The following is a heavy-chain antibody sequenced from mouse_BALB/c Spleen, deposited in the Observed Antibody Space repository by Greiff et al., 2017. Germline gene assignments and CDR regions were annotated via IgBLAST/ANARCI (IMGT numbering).Heavy chain of an antibody. V-gene: IGHV1-15*01. J-gene: IGHJ3*01. D-gene: IGHD3-2*01. CDR1: GYTFTDYE. CDR3: AREGTARAIFAY. Sequence: QVQLQQSGAELVRPGASVTLSCKASGYTFTDYEMHWVKQTPVHGLEWIGAIDPETGGTAYNQKFKGKATLTADKSSSTAYMELRSLTSEDSAVYYCAREGTARAIFAYWGQGTLVTVSA. CDR2: IDPETGGT.